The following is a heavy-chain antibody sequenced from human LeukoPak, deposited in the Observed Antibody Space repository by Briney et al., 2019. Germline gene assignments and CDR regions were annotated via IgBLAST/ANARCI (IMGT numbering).Heavy chain of an antibody. CDR1: GFTFSSYG. CDR3: AKENNYDFWSGYLFDY. CDR2: IPYDGSNK. Sequence: GGSLRLSCAASGFTFSSYGMHWVRQAPGKGLEWVAVIPYDGSNKYYADSVKGRFTISRDNSENTLYLQMNSLRAEDTAVYYCAKENNYDFWSGYLFDYWGQGTLVTVSS. D-gene: IGHD3-3*01. V-gene: IGHV3-30*18. J-gene: IGHJ4*02.